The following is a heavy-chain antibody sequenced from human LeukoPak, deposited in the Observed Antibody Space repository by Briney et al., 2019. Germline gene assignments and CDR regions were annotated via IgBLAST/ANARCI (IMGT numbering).Heavy chain of an antibody. J-gene: IGHJ4*02. CDR3: ARFNLPRSLSFDY. Sequence: SETLSLTCAVYGGSFSGYYWSWIRQPPGKGLEWIGEINHSGSTNYNPSLKGRVTISVDTSKNQFSLKLSSVTAADTAVYYCARFNLPRSLSFDYWGQGTLVTVSS. CDR2: INHSGST. V-gene: IGHV4-34*01. CDR1: GGSFSGYY.